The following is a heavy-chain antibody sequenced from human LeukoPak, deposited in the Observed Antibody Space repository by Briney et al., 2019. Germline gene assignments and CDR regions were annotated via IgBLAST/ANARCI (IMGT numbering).Heavy chain of an antibody. Sequence: GGSLRLSCAASGFIFSSYGMHWVRQAPGKGLEWVAVISYDGSNKYYADSVKGRFTISRDNSKNTLYLQMNSLRAEDTAVYYCAKTLLWFGESPFDPWGQGTPVTVSS. CDR3: AKTLLWFGESPFDP. CDR1: GFIFSSYG. D-gene: IGHD3-10*01. V-gene: IGHV3-30*18. CDR2: ISYDGSNK. J-gene: IGHJ5*02.